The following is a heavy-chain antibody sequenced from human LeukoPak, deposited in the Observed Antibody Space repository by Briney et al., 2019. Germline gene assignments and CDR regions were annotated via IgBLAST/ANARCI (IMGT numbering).Heavy chain of an antibody. Sequence: PGGSLRLSCAASGFTFDDYAMHWVRRAPGKGLEWVSVISWNSGSIGYADSVKGRFTISRDNAKNSLYLQMNSLRAEDMALYYCAKDIELELRYYFDYWGQGTLVTVSS. V-gene: IGHV3-9*03. J-gene: IGHJ4*02. CDR2: ISWNSGSI. CDR1: GFTFDDYA. D-gene: IGHD1-7*01. CDR3: AKDIELELRYYFDY.